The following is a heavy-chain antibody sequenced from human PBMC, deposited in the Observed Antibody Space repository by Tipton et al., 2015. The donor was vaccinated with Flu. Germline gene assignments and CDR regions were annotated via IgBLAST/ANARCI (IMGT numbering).Heavy chain of an antibody. V-gene: IGHV4-4*02. CDR2: IYHTGST. CDR1: GDSISSGNW. J-gene: IGHJ3*02. Sequence: TLSLTCAVSGDSISSGNWWSWVRQPPGKGLEWIGEIYHTGSTNYNPSLKSRVSISLDKSNNHFSLKVTSVTAADTAVYYCARASTSAKALDIWGRGTMVTVSS. D-gene: IGHD5-18*01. CDR3: ARASTSAKALDI.